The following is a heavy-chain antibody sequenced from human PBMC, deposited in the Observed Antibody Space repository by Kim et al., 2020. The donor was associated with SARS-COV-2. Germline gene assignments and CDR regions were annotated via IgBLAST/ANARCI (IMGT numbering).Heavy chain of an antibody. V-gene: IGHV3-23*01. Sequence: ADSLRGRVTFARDNSKNTLSLQMSSLGADDTALYYCAKGRHNSLYCRVDSWGQGTLVTVSS. J-gene: IGHJ4*02. CDR3: AKGRHNSLYCRVDS. D-gene: IGHD2-15*01.